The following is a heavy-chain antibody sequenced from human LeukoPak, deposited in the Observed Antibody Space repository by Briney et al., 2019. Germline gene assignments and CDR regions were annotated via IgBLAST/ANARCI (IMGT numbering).Heavy chain of an antibody. CDR3: AKRGGYSSGSPFDY. CDR2: ISGSGGST. J-gene: IGHJ4*02. CDR1: GFTFSSDA. Sequence: GGSLRLSCAASGFTFSSDAMSWVRQAPGKGLEWVSAISGSGGSTYYADSVKGRFTISRDNSKNTLYLQMNSLRAEDTAVYYCAKRGGYSSGSPFDYWGQGTLVTVSS. D-gene: IGHD6-19*01. V-gene: IGHV3-23*01.